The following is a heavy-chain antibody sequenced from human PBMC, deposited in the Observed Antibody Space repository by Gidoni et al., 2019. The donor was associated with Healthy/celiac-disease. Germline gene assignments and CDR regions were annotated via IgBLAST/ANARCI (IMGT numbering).Heavy chain of an antibody. V-gene: IGHV1-2*02. CDR3: ARPRVRGAPTRQKAYYFDY. CDR2: INPNSGGT. Sequence: QVQLVQSGAEVKKPGASVKVSCQASGYTFPGYYMHWVRQAPGHGLEWMGWINPNSGGTNYAQKVQGRVTMTRDTSISTAYMELSRLRSDDTAVYYCARPRVRGAPTRQKAYYFDYWGQGTLVTVSS. D-gene: IGHD3-10*01. J-gene: IGHJ4*02. CDR1: GYTFPGYY.